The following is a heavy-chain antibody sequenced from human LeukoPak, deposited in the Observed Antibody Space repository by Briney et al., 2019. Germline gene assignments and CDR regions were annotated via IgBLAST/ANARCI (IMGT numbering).Heavy chain of an antibody. CDR1: GFTFSSYA. V-gene: IGHV3-11*01. CDR3: ARGSGYLKDAFDI. J-gene: IGHJ3*02. Sequence: GGSLRLSCAASGFTFSSYAMSWIRQAPGKGLEWVSYISSSGSTIYYADSVKGRFTISRDNAKNSLYLQMNSLRAEDTAVYYCARGSGYLKDAFDIWGQGTMVTVSS. CDR2: ISSSGSTI. D-gene: IGHD3-22*01.